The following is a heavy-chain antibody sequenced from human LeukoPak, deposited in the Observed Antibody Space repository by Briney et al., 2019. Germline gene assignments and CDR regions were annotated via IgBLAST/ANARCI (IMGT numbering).Heavy chain of an antibody. V-gene: IGHV3-21*01. CDR3: AREGSGSYFGFQH. J-gene: IGHJ1*01. Sequence: GGSLRLSCAASGFTFSTYSMNWLRLAPGKGLEWVSSISSSSSSYIYYADSVKGRFTISRDNAKNSLYLQMNSLRAEDTAVYYCAREGSGSYFGFQHWGQGTLVTVSS. D-gene: IGHD1-26*01. CDR1: GFTFSTYS. CDR2: ISSSSSSYI.